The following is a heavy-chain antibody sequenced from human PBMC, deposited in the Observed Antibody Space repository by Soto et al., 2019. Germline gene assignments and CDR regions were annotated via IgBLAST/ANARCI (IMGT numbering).Heavy chain of an antibody. CDR3: ARVTMIVVVITTFQFDY. Sequence: PGGSLRLSCAASGFTFSSYWMSWVRQAPGKGLEWVANIRQDGSEKYYVDSVKGRFTISRDNAKNSLYLQMNSLRAEDTAVYYCARVTMIVVVITTFQFDYWGQGTLVTV. D-gene: IGHD3-22*01. V-gene: IGHV3-7*01. J-gene: IGHJ4*02. CDR1: GFTFSSYW. CDR2: IRQDGSEK.